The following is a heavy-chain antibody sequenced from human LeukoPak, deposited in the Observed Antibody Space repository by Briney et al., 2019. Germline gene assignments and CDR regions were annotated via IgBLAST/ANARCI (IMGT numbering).Heavy chain of an antibody. CDR2: INHSGST. Sequence: SETLSLTCAVYGGSFSGYYWSWIRQPPGEELEWIGEINHSGSTNYNPSLKSRVTISVDTSKNQFSLKLSSVTAADTAVYYCARGALERRVRHDAFDIWGQGTMVTVSS. J-gene: IGHJ3*02. D-gene: IGHD1-1*01. V-gene: IGHV4-34*01. CDR3: ARGALERRVRHDAFDI. CDR1: GGSFSGYY.